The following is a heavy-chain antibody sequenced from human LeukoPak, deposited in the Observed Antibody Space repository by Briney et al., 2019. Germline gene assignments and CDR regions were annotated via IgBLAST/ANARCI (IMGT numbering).Heavy chain of an antibody. J-gene: IGHJ4*02. Sequence: GGSLRLSCAASGFTFRNYWMTWVRQAAGKGLEWVANINQEGSAKYYLDSVKGRFTISRDNAKNSVYLQMNSLRVEDTGVYNCARIGYSSSSLDYWGQGILVTVSS. V-gene: IGHV3-7*01. CDR2: INQEGSAK. D-gene: IGHD6-6*01. CDR1: GFTFRNYW. CDR3: ARIGYSSSSLDY.